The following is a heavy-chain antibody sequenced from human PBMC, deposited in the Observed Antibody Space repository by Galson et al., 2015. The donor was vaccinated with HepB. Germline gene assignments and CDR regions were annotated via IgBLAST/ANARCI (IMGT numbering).Heavy chain of an antibody. CDR1: GYTFTSYG. Sequence: SVKVSCKASGYTFTSYGISWVRQAPGKGLEWMGWISTYNGNLNYAQSLQGRVTMTTDTSTSTAYMELRSLRSDDTAVYYCARTSAEGGYLDLWGRGTLVTVSS. J-gene: IGHJ2*01. CDR2: ISTYNGNL. V-gene: IGHV1-18*01. CDR3: ARTSAEGGYLDL.